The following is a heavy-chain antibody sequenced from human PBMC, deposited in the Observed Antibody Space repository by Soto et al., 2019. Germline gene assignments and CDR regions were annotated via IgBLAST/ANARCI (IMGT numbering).Heavy chain of an antibody. CDR2: IYYSGSN. Sequence: EILSLSCILAGGSTNSYYCSWIRHPPGKGLEWIGYIYYSGSNNYNPSLKSRVTISVDTSKNQFSLKLSSVTAADTAVYYCARVRSSGWYFHFEYWGQGTLVTVSS. V-gene: IGHV4-59*01. D-gene: IGHD6-19*01. CDR1: GGSTNSYY. CDR3: ARVRSSGWYFHFEY. J-gene: IGHJ4*02.